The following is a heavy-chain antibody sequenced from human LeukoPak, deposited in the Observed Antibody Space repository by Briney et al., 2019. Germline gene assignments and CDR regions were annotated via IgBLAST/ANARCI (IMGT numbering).Heavy chain of an antibody. CDR1: GGSISSSSYY. J-gene: IGHJ3*02. V-gene: IGHV4-39*07. CDR2: IYYSGST. CDR3: ARDQGSGWYNGAFDI. D-gene: IGHD6-19*01. Sequence: PSETLSLTCTVSGGSISSSSYYWGWIRQPPGKGLEWIGSIYYSGSTYYNPSLKSRVTISVDTSKNQFSLKLSSVTAADTAVYYCARDQGSGWYNGAFDIWGQGTMVTVSS.